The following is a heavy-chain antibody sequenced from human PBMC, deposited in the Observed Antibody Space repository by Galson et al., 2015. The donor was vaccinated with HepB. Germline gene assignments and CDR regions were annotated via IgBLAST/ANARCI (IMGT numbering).Heavy chain of an antibody. V-gene: IGHV3-23*01. D-gene: IGHD2-21*02. J-gene: IGHJ4*02. Sequence: SLRLSCAASGFTFSSYAMSWVRQAPGKGLEWVSAISGSGGSTYYADSVKGRFTISRNNSKNTLYLQMNSLRAEDTAVYYCATYSGGTYCGGDCLLKFDYWGQGTLVTVSS. CDR2: ISGSGGST. CDR3: ATYSGGTYCGGDCLLKFDY. CDR1: GFTFSSYA.